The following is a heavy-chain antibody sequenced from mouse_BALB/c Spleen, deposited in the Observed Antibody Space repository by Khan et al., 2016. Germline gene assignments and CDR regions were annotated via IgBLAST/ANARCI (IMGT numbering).Heavy chain of an antibody. CDR1: GFSLTSYG. J-gene: IGHJ4*01. Sequence: QVQLQQSGPGLVAPSQSLSITCTVSGFSLTSYGVHWVRQPPGKGLEWLGVIWAGGSTNYNSALMSRLSIGKDNSKSQVFLKMNSLQTDDTAMYYCARDGGTGTLYYYAMDYWGQGTSVTVSS. D-gene: IGHD4-1*01. CDR2: IWAGGST. V-gene: IGHV2-9*02. CDR3: ARDGGTGTLYYYAMDY.